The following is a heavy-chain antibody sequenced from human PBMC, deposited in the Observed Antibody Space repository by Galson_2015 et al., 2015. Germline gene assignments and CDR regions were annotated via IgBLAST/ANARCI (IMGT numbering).Heavy chain of an antibody. CDR1: GFTFSSYA. D-gene: IGHD3-22*01. J-gene: IGHJ6*02. CDR2: ISGSGGST. V-gene: IGHV3-23*01. CDR3: AKDGDPTMIVVVSHGMDV. Sequence: SLRLSCAASGFTFSSYAMSWVRQAPGKGLEWVSAISGSGGSTYYADSVKGRFTISRDNSKNTLYLQMNSLRAEDTAVYYCAKDGDPTMIVVVSHGMDVWGQGTTVTVSS.